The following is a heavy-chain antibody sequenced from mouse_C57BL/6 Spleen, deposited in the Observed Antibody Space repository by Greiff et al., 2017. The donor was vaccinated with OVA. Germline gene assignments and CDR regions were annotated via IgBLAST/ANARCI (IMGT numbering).Heavy chain of an antibody. CDR3: TKSNYCYFDV. D-gene: IGHD2-5*01. J-gene: IGHJ1*03. V-gene: IGHV14-4*01. CDR1: GFNIKDDY. Sequence: VQLQQPGAELVRPGASVKLSCTASGFNIKDDYMHWVKQRPEQGLEWIGWIDPENGDNEYAPKFQGKATITADTSSNTAYLQLSSLTSEDTAVYYCTKSNYCYFDVWGTGTTVTVSS. CDR2: IDPENGDN.